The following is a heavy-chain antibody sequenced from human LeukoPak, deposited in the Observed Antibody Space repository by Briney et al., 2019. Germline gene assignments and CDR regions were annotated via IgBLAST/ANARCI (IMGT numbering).Heavy chain of an antibody. CDR1: GFTFSIYS. Sequence: GGSLRLSCAASGFTFSIYSMNWVRQAPGRGLEWVSNINFDTGTKNYAHSVKGRITISRDNAKNSLYLQMNRLRAEDTAVYYCARDRRWAVGLWFASWGQGTLVTVSS. CDR3: ARDRRWAVGLWFAS. D-gene: IGHD4-23*01. J-gene: IGHJ5*01. CDR2: INFDTGTK. V-gene: IGHV3-48*04.